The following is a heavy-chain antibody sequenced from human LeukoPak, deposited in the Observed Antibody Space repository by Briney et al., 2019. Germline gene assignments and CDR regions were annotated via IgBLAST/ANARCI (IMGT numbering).Heavy chain of an antibody. CDR3: AKDQYSSGWAPEY. J-gene: IGHJ4*02. CDR2: ISYDGSNK. Sequence: PGRSLRLSCAASGFTFSSYGMHWVRQAPGKGLEWVAVISYDGSNKYYADSVKGRFTISRDNSKNTLYLQMNSLRAEDTAVYYCAKDQYSSGWAPEYWGQGTLVTVSS. V-gene: IGHV3-30*18. CDR1: GFTFSSYG. D-gene: IGHD6-19*01.